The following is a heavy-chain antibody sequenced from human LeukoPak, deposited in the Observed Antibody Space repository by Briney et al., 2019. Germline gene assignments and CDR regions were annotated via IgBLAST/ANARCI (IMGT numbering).Heavy chain of an antibody. V-gene: IGHV4-61*01. CDR3: ARVTGTTSYYYYGMDV. Sequence: PSETLSLTCTVSGGSVSSGSYNWSWIRQPPGKGLEWIGYIYYSGSTNYNPSLKSRVTISVDTSKNQFSLKLSSVTAADTAVYYCARVTGTTSYYYYGMDVWGQGTTVTVSS. J-gene: IGHJ6*02. CDR1: GGSVSSGSYN. CDR2: IYYSGST. D-gene: IGHD1-7*01.